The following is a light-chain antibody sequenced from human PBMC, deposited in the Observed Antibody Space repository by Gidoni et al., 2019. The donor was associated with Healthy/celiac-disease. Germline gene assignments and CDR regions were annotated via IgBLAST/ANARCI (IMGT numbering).Light chain of an antibody. V-gene: IGKV1-39*01. CDR3: QQSYSTPFT. Sequence: DIQMTPSPSSLSASVGDRVTITCRASQSISSYLNWYQQKPGKAPKLLIYAASSLQSGVPSRFSGSGSGTEFNLTISSLQPEDFATYYCQQSYSTPFTFGPGTKVDIK. J-gene: IGKJ3*01. CDR2: AAS. CDR1: QSISSY.